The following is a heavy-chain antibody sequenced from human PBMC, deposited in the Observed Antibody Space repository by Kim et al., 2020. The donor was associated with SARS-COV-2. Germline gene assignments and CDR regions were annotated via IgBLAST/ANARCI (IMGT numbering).Heavy chain of an antibody. Sequence: LSLTCATSGFIFTNFAMHWVRQAPGRGLEWVAVIWHDDSNKYYSDSVKGRFTVSRDDSKNTLHLQMSSLRVEDTAVYYCAKGMVPDAWGQGTHVTVS. CDR3: AKGMVPDA. V-gene: IGHV3-33*06. J-gene: IGHJ5*02. CDR1: GFIFTNFA. CDR2: IWHDDSNK. D-gene: IGHD3-10*01.